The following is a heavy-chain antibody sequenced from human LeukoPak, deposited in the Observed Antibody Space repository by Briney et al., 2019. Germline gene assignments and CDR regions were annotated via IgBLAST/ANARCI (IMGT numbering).Heavy chain of an antibody. D-gene: IGHD6-19*01. CDR1: GGSISPYY. V-gene: IGHV4-59*01. Sequence: SETLSLTCTVSGGSISPYYWNWIRQPPGKGLEWIGYIYYSGSTNYNPSLKSRVTISVDTSKNQFSLELSSVTAADTAVYYCARYYSSGWYFDCWGQGTLVTVSS. CDR2: IYYSGST. CDR3: ARYYSSGWYFDC. J-gene: IGHJ4*02.